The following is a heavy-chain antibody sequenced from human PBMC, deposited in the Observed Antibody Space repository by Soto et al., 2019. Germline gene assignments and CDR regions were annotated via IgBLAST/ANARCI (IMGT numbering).Heavy chain of an antibody. Sequence: TVSGGSISSGDYYWSWIRQPPGKGLEWIGYIYYSGSTNYNPSLKSRVTISVDTSKNQFSLKLSSVTAADTAVYYCARLGGWLRLRGYNWNDDHFDYWGQGTLVTVSS. CDR1: GGSISSGDYY. D-gene: IGHD1-20*01. V-gene: IGHV4-61*08. CDR2: IYYSGST. J-gene: IGHJ4*02. CDR3: ARLGGWLRLRGYNWNDDHFDY.